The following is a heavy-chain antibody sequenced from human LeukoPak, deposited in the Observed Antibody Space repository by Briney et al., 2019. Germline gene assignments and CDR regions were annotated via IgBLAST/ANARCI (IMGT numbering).Heavy chain of an antibody. J-gene: IGHJ4*02. D-gene: IGHD3-10*01. Sequence: ASVTVSFTASGYTFTDYYMHWVRQAPGQGLEWMGWINPNNGGTNYAQKFQGRVTMTRDTSTAYMELSRLRSDDTAVYYCARDNYGSGSYYKYWGQGTLVTVSS. CDR2: INPNNGGT. CDR1: GYTFTDYY. V-gene: IGHV1-2*02. CDR3: ARDNYGSGSYYKY.